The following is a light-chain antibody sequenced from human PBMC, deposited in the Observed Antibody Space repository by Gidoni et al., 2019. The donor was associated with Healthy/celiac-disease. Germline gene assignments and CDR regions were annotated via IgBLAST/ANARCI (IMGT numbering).Light chain of an antibody. V-gene: IGKV3-15*01. J-gene: IGKJ1*01. CDR1: QRVSSN. CDR2: GAS. Sequence: EIVMTQSPATLSVSPGDRATLSCRASQRVSSNLAWYQQKPGQAPRLLIYGASTRATGIPARFSGSGSGTEFTLTISSLQSEDFAVYYCQQYTTGTFGQGTKVEIK. CDR3: QQYTTGT.